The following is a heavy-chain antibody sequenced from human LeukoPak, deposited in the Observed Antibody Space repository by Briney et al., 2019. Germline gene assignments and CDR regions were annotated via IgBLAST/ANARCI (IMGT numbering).Heavy chain of an antibody. Sequence: SETLSLTCTDSGGSISSYYWSWIRQPPGKGLEWIGYIYYSGSTNYNPSLKSRVTISVDTSKNQFSLKLSSVTAADTAVYYCARGSSWSPFDPWGQGTLVTVSS. V-gene: IGHV4-59*01. CDR3: ARGSSWSPFDP. CDR2: IYYSGST. CDR1: GGSISSYY. D-gene: IGHD6-13*01. J-gene: IGHJ5*02.